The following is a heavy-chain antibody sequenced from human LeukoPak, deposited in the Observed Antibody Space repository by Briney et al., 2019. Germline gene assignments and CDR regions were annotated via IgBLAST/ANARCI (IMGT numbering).Heavy chain of an antibody. CDR3: AKDEVNYYGSGSPDY. V-gene: IGHV3-23*01. J-gene: IGHJ4*02. CDR1: GFTFSSYA. CDR2: ISGSGGST. Sequence: PGGSLRLSCAASGFTFSSYAMNWVRQAPGKGLEWVSAISGSGGSTYYADSVKGRFTISRDNSKNTLYLQMNSLRAEDTAVYYCAKDEVNYYGSGSPDYWGQGTLVTVSS. D-gene: IGHD3-10*01.